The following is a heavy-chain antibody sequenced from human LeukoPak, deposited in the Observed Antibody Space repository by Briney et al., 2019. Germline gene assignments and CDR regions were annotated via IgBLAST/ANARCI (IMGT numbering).Heavy chain of an antibody. CDR1: GFTFSSYA. D-gene: IGHD6-13*01. V-gene: IGHV3-23*01. CDR2: ISGSGGST. Sequence: GGSLRLSCAASGFTFSSYAMSWVRQAPGKGLKWVSAISGSGGSTYYADSVKGRFTISRDNSKNTLYLQMNSLRAEDTAVYYCAKDKGAAAVFLDYFDYWGQGTLVTVSS. CDR3: AKDKGAAAVFLDYFDY. J-gene: IGHJ4*02.